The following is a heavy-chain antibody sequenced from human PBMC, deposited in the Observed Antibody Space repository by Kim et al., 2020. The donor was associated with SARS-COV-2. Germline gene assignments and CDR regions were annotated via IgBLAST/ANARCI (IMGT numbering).Heavy chain of an antibody. CDR1: GFTFSSYS. J-gene: IGHJ6*03. CDR3: ARGLYYGSGSYQDRYYYYMDV. V-gene: IGHV3-21*01. CDR2: ISSSSSYI. D-gene: IGHD3-10*01. Sequence: GGSLRLSCAASGFTFSSYSMNWVRQAPGKGLEWVSSISSSSSYIYYADSVKGRFTISRDNAKNSLYLQMNSLRAEDTAVYYCARGLYYGSGSYQDRYYYYMDVWGKGTTVTVSS.